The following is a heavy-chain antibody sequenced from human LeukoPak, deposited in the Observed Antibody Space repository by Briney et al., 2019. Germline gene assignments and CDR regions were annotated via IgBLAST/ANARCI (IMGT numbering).Heavy chain of an antibody. V-gene: IGHV4-34*01. J-gene: IGHJ6*02. D-gene: IGHD3-3*01. CDR3: ARGEFATIFGVVIENYYYGMDV. CDR2: INHSGST. Sequence: SEPLPLTCAVYGCSFSGYYCSCIRQPPGKGLEWIGEINHSGSTNYNPSLKSRVTISVDTTKNQYSLKLGSVTAADTAVYYCARGEFATIFGVVIENYYYGMDVWGQGTTVTVSS. CDR1: GCSFSGYY.